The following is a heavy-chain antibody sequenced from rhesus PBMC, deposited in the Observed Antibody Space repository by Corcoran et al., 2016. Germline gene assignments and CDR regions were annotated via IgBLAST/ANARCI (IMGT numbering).Heavy chain of an antibody. V-gene: IGHV3S5*01. Sequence: EVQLVESGGGLVQPGGSLRLSCAASGFTFSSYDMSWVRQAPGKGLEWVSFISNGGGSTYSADSVKGPFTHSRCNAKLTLSLQMNSLRAEDTAVYDWANLAAAGLDDWGQGVLVTVSS. CDR2: ISNGGGST. CDR1: GFTFSSYD. J-gene: IGHJ4*01. CDR3: ANLAAAGLDD. D-gene: IGHD6-25*01.